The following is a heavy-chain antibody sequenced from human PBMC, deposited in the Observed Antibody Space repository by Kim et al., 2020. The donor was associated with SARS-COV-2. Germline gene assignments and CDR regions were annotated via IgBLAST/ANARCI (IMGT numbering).Heavy chain of an antibody. CDR2: ISSSSSYI. J-gene: IGHJ6*02. Sequence: GGSLRLSCAASGFTFSSYIMNWVRQAPGKGLEWVSSISSSSSYIYYADSVKGRFTISRDNAKNSLYLQMNSLRAEDTAVYYCAREDSFRVGTVHMGMDVWGQGTTVTVSS. CDR3: AREDSFRVGTVHMGMDV. CDR1: GFTFSSYI. V-gene: IGHV3-21*04. D-gene: IGHD1-1*01.